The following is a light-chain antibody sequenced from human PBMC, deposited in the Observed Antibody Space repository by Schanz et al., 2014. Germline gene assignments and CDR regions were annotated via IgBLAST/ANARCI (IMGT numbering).Light chain of an antibody. CDR3: QQYNIYSWT. CDR1: QSINSW. Sequence: DIQMTQSPSTLSASVGDRVTITCRASQSINSWLAWYQQKPGKAPKLLIYDASTLESGVPSRFSGSGSGTEFTLTISSLQPDDFATYYCQQYNIYSWTFGQGTQVEIK. V-gene: IGKV1-5*01. J-gene: IGKJ1*01. CDR2: DAS.